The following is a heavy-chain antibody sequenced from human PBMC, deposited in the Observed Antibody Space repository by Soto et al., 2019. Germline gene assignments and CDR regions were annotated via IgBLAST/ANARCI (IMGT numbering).Heavy chain of an antibody. D-gene: IGHD1-20*01. CDR1: GGSFSGYY. V-gene: IGHV4-34*01. Sequence: SETLSLTCAVYGGSFSGYYWSWIRQPPGKGLEWIGEINHSGGTNYNPSLKSRVTISVDTSKNQFSLKLSSVTAADTAVYYCARGSTWYKSIYYYYMDVWGKGTTVTVSS. J-gene: IGHJ6*03. CDR2: INHSGGT. CDR3: ARGSTWYKSIYYYYMDV.